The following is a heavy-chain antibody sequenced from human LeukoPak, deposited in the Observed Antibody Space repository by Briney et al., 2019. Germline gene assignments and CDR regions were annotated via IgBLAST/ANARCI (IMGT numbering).Heavy chain of an antibody. J-gene: IGHJ4*02. Sequence: PSETLSLTCTVSGGSISSYYWSWIRQPPGKGLEWIGYIYYSGSTNYNPSLKSRVTISVDTSKNQFSLKLSSVTAADTAVYYCARHGNRAGDFDYWGQGTLVTVSS. CDR2: IYYSGST. D-gene: IGHD1-14*01. V-gene: IGHV4-59*08. CDR1: GGSISSYY. CDR3: ARHGNRAGDFDY.